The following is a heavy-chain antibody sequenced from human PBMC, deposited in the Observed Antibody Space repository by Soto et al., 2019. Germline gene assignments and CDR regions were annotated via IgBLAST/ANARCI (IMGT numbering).Heavy chain of an antibody. J-gene: IGHJ4*02. CDR3: ARSLSALFSFGDFNY. V-gene: IGHV3-23*01. CDR2: ISGSATST. D-gene: IGHD3-3*01. Sequence: GGSLRLSCEASGFTFSRYALNWVRQAQGKGLEWVAEISGSATSTYYAPSVKGRFIISSDSSKNTFYLRMNRLRAEDTAMYYCARSLSALFSFGDFNYWGQGAVVTVAS. CDR1: GFTFSRYA.